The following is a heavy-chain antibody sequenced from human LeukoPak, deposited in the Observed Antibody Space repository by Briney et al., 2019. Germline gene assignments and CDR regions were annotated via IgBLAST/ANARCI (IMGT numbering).Heavy chain of an antibody. V-gene: IGHV3-30-3*01. CDR3: ARDPDYYASSGSFDL. CDR2: IPYDGSNK. J-gene: IGHJ2*01. Sequence: GGSQRLSCAASGFTFSSYAMHWVRQAPGKGLEWVAVIPYDGSNKYYADSVKGRFTISRDNSKNTLYLQMNSLRAEDTAIYYCARDPDYYASSGSFDLWGRGTLVTVSS. CDR1: GFTFSSYA. D-gene: IGHD3-22*01.